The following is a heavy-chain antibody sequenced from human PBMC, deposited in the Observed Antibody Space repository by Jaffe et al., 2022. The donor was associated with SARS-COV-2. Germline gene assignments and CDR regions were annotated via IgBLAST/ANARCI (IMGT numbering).Heavy chain of an antibody. V-gene: IGHV3-7*03. J-gene: IGHJ6*02. Sequence: EVQLVESGGGLVQPGGSLRLSCAASGFTFSSSWMTWVRQAPGKGLEWVANIRQDGSEKYYVDSVKGRFTISRDNAKNSLYLQMNSLRVEDTAMYYCARDRWAAAAGVIFYYGMDVWGQGTTVTVSS. D-gene: IGHD6-13*01. CDR2: IRQDGSEK. CDR3: ARDRWAAAAGVIFYYGMDV. CDR1: GFTFSSSW.